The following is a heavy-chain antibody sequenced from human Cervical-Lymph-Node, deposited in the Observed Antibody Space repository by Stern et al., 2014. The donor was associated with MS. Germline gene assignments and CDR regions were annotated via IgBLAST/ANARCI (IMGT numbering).Heavy chain of an antibody. Sequence: DQLVESGGGVVKPGRSLRLSCVASGFTFNYYGFHWVSQTPGRGLAWLTGIYSDRDEKYSAHSVQGRFTISRDASKNAVYLQMDYLRVEDTAGYYCARGRHCGSPFVFDQWGQVTLVAVSS. J-gene: IGHJ4*02. V-gene: IGHV3-33*01. D-gene: IGHD1-26*01. CDR3: ARGRHCGSPFVFDQ. CDR1: GFTFNYYG. CDR2: IYSDRDEK.